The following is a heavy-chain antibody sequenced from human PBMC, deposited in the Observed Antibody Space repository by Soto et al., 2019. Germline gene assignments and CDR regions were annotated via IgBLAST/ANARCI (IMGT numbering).Heavy chain of an antibody. V-gene: IGHV4-30-4*01. J-gene: IGHJ4*02. CDR1: GGSISSGDYY. CDR3: ARAPAYSYDSSGYPFDY. D-gene: IGHD3-22*01. Sequence: QVQLQESGPGLVKPSQTLSLTCTVSGGSISSGDYYWSWIRQPPGKGLEWIGYIYYSGSTYYNPSLKSRVTLSVDTSKNPFSLKLRSVTAADTAVYYCARAPAYSYDSSGYPFDYWGQGTLVTVSS. CDR2: IYYSGST.